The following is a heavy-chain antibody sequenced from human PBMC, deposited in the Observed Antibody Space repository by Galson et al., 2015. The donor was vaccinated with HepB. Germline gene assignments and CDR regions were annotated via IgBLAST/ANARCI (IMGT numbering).Heavy chain of an antibody. CDR3: TPSLGMEYYDSSGDYLFDY. CDR2: IKSKIDGGTT. V-gene: IGHV3-15*01. D-gene: IGHD3-22*01. Sequence: SLRLSCAASGVTFIQAWMSWVRQAPGKGLEWVGRIKSKIDGGTTDYAAPVKEIFTISRDDSKKMLYLQMNSLKTEDTAVYYCTPSLGMEYYDSSGDYLFDYWGQGPLVTVSS. J-gene: IGHJ4*02. CDR1: GVTFIQAW.